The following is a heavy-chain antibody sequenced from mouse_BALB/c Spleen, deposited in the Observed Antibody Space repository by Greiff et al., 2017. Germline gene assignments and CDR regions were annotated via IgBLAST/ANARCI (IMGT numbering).Heavy chain of an antibody. J-gene: IGHJ3*01. CDR1: GFTFSSYG. V-gene: IGHV5-6*01. D-gene: IGHD2-3*01. Sequence: EVKVVESGGDLVKPGGSLKLSCAASGFTFSSYGMSWVRQTPDKRLEWVATISSGGSYTYYPDSVKGRFTISRDNAKNTLYLQMSSLKSEDTAMYYCARVDGYFFAYWGQGTLVTVSA. CDR2: ISSGGSYT. CDR3: ARVDGYFFAY.